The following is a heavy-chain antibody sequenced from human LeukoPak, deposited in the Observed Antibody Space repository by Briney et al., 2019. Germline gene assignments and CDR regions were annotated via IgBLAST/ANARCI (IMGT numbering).Heavy chain of an antibody. CDR1: GFTFNNHE. Sequence: GGSLRLSCAASGFTFNNHEMDWVRQAPGKGLEWISYISSRGGTIHYADSVKGRFTISRDNTKNSLYLQMNSLRAEDTALYYCVRDRTTNTYDSWGQGTLVTVSS. CDR3: VRDRTTNTYDS. V-gene: IGHV3-48*03. J-gene: IGHJ4*02. D-gene: IGHD1-14*01. CDR2: ISSRGGTI.